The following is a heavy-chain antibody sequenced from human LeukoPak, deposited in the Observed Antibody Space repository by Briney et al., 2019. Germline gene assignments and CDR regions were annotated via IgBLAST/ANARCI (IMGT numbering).Heavy chain of an antibody. D-gene: IGHD2-21*02. V-gene: IGHV1-69*04. J-gene: IGHJ1*01. CDR2: IIPILGIA. CDR3: ARGCGGDCPNAEYFQH. Sequence: SVKVSCKASGGTFSSYAISWVRQAPGQGLEWMGRIIPILGIANYAQKFQGRVTITADKSTSTAYMELSSLRSEDTAVYYCARGCGGDCPNAEYFQHWGQGTLVTVSS. CDR1: GGTFSSYA.